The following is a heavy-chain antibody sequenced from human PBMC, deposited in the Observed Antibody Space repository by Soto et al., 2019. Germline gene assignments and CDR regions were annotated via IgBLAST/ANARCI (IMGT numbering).Heavy chain of an antibody. J-gene: IGHJ6*02. D-gene: IGHD5-18*01. CDR2: ISGSGGST. CDR1: GFTFSSYA. CDR3: AKDSESWLPRYYYGMDV. V-gene: IGHV3-23*01. Sequence: GGSLRLSCAASGFTFSSYAMSWVRQAPGKGLEWVSAISGSGGSTYYADSVKGRFTISRDNSKNTLYLQMNSLRAEDTAVYYCAKDSESWLPRYYYGMDVWGQGTTVTVSS.